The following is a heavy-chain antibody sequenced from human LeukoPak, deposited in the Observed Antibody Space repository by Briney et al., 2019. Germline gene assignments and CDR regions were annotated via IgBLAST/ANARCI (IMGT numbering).Heavy chain of an antibody. CDR1: GFTFSSYS. J-gene: IGHJ4*02. Sequence: PGGSLRLSCAASGFTFSSYSMTWVRQAPEKGLEWVSSISSSSSYIYYADSVKGRFTISRDNAKNSLYLQMNSLRAEDTAVYYCARGSASSGWNGDDYWGQGTLVTVSS. V-gene: IGHV3-21*01. CDR3: ARGSASSGWNGDDY. D-gene: IGHD6-19*01. CDR2: ISSSSSYI.